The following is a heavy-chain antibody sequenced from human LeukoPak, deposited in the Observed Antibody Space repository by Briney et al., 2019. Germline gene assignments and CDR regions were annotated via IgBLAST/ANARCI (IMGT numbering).Heavy chain of an antibody. J-gene: IGHJ4*02. CDR2: TSESGGST. CDR3: AKTSGGNY. D-gene: IGHD2-15*01. CDR1: GFTFTSYA. Sequence: GGSLRLSCVASGFTFTSYAMSWVRRAPGKGLEWVSATSESGGSTYYADSVEGRFTISRDNSKNTLYLQMNSLRAEDTAVYYCAKTSGGNYWGQGTLVTVSS. V-gene: IGHV3-23*01.